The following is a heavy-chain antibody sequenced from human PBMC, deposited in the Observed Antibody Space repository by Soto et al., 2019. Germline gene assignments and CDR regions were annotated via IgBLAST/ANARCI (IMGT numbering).Heavy chain of an antibody. CDR1: GYTFTSYG. CDR2: ISAYNGNT. V-gene: IGHV1-18*01. Sequence: ASVNVSCKASGYTFTSYGISWVRQAPGQGLEWMGWISAYNGNTNYAQKLQGRVTMTTDTSTSTAYMELRSLRSDDTAVYYCARNTYYYDSSGYYGAFDIWGQGTMVTVSS. J-gene: IGHJ3*02. CDR3: ARNTYYYDSSGYYGAFDI. D-gene: IGHD3-22*01.